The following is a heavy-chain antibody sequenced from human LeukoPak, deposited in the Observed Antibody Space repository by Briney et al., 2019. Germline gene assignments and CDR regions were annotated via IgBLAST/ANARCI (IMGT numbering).Heavy chain of an antibody. CDR3: ARDRFYRGYWPPTLSGY. V-gene: IGHV1-18*01. D-gene: IGHD1-26*01. CDR1: GYTFTSYG. CDR2: INAYNGNT. J-gene: IGHJ4*02. Sequence: ASVKVSCKASGYTFTSYGISWVRQAPGQGLEWMGWINAYNGNTNYAQKLQGRVNMTTDTSTSTAYMELRSLRSDDTAVYYCARDRFYRGYWPPTLSGYWGQGTLVTVSS.